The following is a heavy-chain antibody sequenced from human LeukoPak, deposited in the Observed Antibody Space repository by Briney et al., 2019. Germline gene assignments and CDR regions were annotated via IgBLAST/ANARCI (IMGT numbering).Heavy chain of an antibody. CDR2: ISWDGGST. CDR3: AREQDYKGAFDI. CDR1: GFTFDDYA. D-gene: IGHD3-16*01. J-gene: IGHJ3*02. Sequence: SGGSLRLSCAASGFTFDDYAMHWVRQAPGKGLEWVSLISWDGGSTYYADSVKGRFTISRDNSKNSLYLQMNSLRAEDTALYYCAREQDYKGAFDIWGQGTMVTVSS. V-gene: IGHV3-43D*03.